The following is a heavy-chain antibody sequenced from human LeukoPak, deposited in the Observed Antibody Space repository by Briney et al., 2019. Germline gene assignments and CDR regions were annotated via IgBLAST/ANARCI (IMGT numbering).Heavy chain of an antibody. CDR1: GFTFSSYA. V-gene: IGHV3-23*01. D-gene: IGHD3-3*01. CDR3: AKGQLYMEWSDHFDY. CDR2: ISGSGGST. Sequence: GGSLRLSCAASGFTFSSYAMSWVRQAPGKGLEWVSAISGSGGSTYYADSVKGRFTISRDNSKNALYLQMNSLRAEDTAVYYCAKGQLYMEWSDHFDYWGQGTLVTVSS. J-gene: IGHJ4*02.